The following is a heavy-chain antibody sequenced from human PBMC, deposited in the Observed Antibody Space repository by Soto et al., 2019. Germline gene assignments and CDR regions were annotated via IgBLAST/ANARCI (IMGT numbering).Heavy chain of an antibody. D-gene: IGHD1-7*01. CDR3: AKDRRAGGNYGFYSDF. CDR1: GFTFSSYG. V-gene: IGHV3-23*01. Sequence: GGSLRLSCAASGFTFSSYGMTWVRQAPGKGLEWVSFSSATGAGTYYADSVKGRFTISRDNSKNTLYLQMTSLRADDTAVYYCAKDRRAGGNYGFYSDFWGQGALVTVSA. J-gene: IGHJ4*02. CDR2: SSATGAGT.